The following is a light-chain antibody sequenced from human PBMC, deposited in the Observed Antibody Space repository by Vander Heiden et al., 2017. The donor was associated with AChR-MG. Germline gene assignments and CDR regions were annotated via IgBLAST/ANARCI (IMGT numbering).Light chain of an antibody. CDR3: QQSDSTPRT. Sequence: DIQMTQSPSSLSASVGDRVTLTCRASQSISSYLNWYQQKPGKAPKLLIYAASRVQSGVPSRFSGSGSGTDFTLTISRLQPEDFATYYCQQSDSTPRTFGQGTKVEIK. J-gene: IGKJ1*01. CDR1: QSISSY. V-gene: IGKV1-39*01. CDR2: AAS.